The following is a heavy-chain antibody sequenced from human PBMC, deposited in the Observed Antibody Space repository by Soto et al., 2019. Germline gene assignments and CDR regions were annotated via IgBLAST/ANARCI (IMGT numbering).Heavy chain of an antibody. CDR3: AKSRQGYGYYDFDS. CDR2: ISGSGGTT. V-gene: IGHV3-23*01. J-gene: IGHJ5*02. Sequence: EVQLLESGGGFVQPEGSLRLSCEASGFALSSFDMSWVRQAPGKGLVWFSAISGSGGTTYYADSVKGRFSISRDNSRNTVYLQMNNLRAEDSALYYCAKSRQGYGYYDFDSWGQGTLVTVSS. CDR1: GFALSSFD. D-gene: IGHD5-18*01.